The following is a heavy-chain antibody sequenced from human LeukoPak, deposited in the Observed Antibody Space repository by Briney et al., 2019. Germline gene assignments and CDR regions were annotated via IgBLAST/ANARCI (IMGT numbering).Heavy chain of an antibody. CDR3: ARDHLPIHYCGGDCYSPFAFDI. Sequence: ASVKVSCKAPGYTFTSYGISWVRQAPGQGLEWMGWISAYNGNTNYAQKLQGRVTITTDTSTSTAYMELRSLRSDDTAVYYCARDHLPIHYCGGDCYSPFAFDIWGQGTMVTVSS. V-gene: IGHV1-18*01. CDR1: GYTFTSYG. D-gene: IGHD2-21*02. J-gene: IGHJ3*02. CDR2: ISAYNGNT.